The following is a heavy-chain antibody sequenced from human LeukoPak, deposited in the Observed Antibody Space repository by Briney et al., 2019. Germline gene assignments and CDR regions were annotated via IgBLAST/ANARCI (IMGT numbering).Heavy chain of an antibody. Sequence: GGSLRLSCAASGFTFSSYGMHWVRQAPGKGLEWVAVTWYDGSNKYYADSVKGRFTISRDNSKNTLYLQMNSLRAEDTAVYYCARGLLWFGEFDYWGQGTLVTVSS. CDR1: GFTFSSYG. CDR2: TWYDGSNK. J-gene: IGHJ4*02. D-gene: IGHD3-10*01. CDR3: ARGLLWFGEFDY. V-gene: IGHV3-33*01.